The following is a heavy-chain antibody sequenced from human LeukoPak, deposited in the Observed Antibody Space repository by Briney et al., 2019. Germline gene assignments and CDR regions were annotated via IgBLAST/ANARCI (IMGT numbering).Heavy chain of an antibody. CDR1: GYTFTSYY. V-gene: IGHV1-46*01. J-gene: IGHJ4*02. CDR3: ARAGLTMVRGVIIIPGSDY. CDR2: INPSGGST. Sequence: ASVKVSCKASGYTFTSYYMHWVRQAPGQGLEWMGIINPSGGSTSYAQKFQGRVTMTRDTSTSTVYMEPSSLKSEDTAVYYCARAGLTMVRGVIIIPGSDYWGQGTLVTVSS. D-gene: IGHD3-10*01.